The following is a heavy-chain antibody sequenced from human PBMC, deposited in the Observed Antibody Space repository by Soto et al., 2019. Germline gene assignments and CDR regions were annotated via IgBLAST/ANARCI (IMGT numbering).Heavy chain of an antibody. CDR3: ARHLTNQPGEAL. J-gene: IGHJ4*02. CDR1: GFTFSTYS. Sequence: EVQLVESGGGLVRPGGSLRLSCAASGFTFSTYSMNWVRQAPGKGLEWVSSISSSSSYIYYADSVKGRFTISRYNAQNSLYLQMNSLGAEDNTVYYCARHLTNQPGEALWGQGALVTVPS. CDR2: ISSSSSYI. V-gene: IGHV3-21*01. D-gene: IGHD3-16*01.